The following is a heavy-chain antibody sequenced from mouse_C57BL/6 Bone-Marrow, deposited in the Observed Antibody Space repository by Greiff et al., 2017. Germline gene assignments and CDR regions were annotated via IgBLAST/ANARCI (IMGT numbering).Heavy chain of an antibody. CDR2: IYPRSGNT. J-gene: IGHJ3*01. CDR3: ATALYHSWFAY. Sequence: QVQLQQSGAELARPGASVKLSCKASGYTFTSYGISWVKQRTGQGLEWIGEIYPRSGNTYYNEKFKGKATLTADKSSSTAYMELRSLTSEDSAVYFCATALYHSWFAYWGQGTLVTVSA. CDR1: GYTFTSYG. V-gene: IGHV1-81*01.